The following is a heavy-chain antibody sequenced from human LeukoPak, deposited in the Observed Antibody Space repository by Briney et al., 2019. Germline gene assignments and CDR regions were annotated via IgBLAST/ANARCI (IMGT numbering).Heavy chain of an antibody. Sequence: GGSLRLSCATSGFIFSNYWMSWVRQAPGKGLEWVANIKQDGSETYYVDSVKGRFTISRDDAENSLYLQMNSLRAEDTAVYYCARDLLGWELHYFDYWGQGTLVTVSS. CDR1: GFIFSNYW. D-gene: IGHD1-26*01. CDR2: IKQDGSET. V-gene: IGHV3-7*01. CDR3: ARDLLGWELHYFDY. J-gene: IGHJ4*02.